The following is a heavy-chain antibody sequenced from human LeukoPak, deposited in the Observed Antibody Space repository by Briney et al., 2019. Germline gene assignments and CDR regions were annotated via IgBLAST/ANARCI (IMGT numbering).Heavy chain of an antibody. V-gene: IGHV4-4*07. J-gene: IGHJ5*02. CDR3: ARVQYNWNDWFDP. D-gene: IGHD1-20*01. CDR1: GGSISSYH. CDR2: IYTSGST. Sequence: SETLSLTCTVSGGSISSYHWSWIRQPAGKGLEWIGRIYTSGSTNYNPSLKSRVTMSVDTSKNQFPLKLSSVTAADTAVYYCARVQYNWNDWFDPWGQGTLVTVSS.